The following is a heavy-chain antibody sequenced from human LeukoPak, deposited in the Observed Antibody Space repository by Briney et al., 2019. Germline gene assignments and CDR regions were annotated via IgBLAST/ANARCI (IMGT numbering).Heavy chain of an antibody. J-gene: IGHJ5*02. CDR3: ARARGVGAPNWFDP. CDR2: ISSSSSYI. CDR1: GFTFSSYS. D-gene: IGHD1-26*01. V-gene: IGHV3-21*01. Sequence: GGSLRLSCAASGFTFSSYSMNWVRQAPGKGLEWVSSISSSSSYIYYADSVKGRFTISRDNAKNPLYLQMNSLRAEDTAVYYCARARGVGAPNWFDPWGQGTLVTVSS.